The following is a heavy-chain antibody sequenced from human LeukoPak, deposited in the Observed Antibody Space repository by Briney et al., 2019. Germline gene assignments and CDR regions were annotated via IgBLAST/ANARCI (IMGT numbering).Heavy chain of an antibody. CDR1: GFTFSNAW. Sequence: GGSLRLSCAASGFTFSNAWMSWVRQAPGKGLEWVGRIKSKTDGGTTDYAAPVKGRFTISRDDSKNTLYLQMNSLKTEDTAVYYCTTEVPSGWSPHYYYYMDVWGKGTTVTVSS. D-gene: IGHD6-19*01. J-gene: IGHJ6*03. CDR3: TTEVPSGWSPHYYYYMDV. V-gene: IGHV3-15*01. CDR2: IKSKTDGGTT.